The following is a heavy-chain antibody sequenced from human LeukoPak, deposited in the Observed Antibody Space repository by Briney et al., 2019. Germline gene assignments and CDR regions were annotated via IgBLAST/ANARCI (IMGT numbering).Heavy chain of an antibody. V-gene: IGHV1-2*02. Sequence: ASVKVSCEASGYHFTGYHVHWVRQAPGQGLEWMGRISTDTGDTDNAQNFQGRLTMTRDTSINTAYMELTSLTSDDTAVYYCAGLGSTVEGRIDPWGQGTPVTVSS. D-gene: IGHD5/OR15-5a*01. CDR2: ISTDTGDT. J-gene: IGHJ5*02. CDR1: GYHFTGYH. CDR3: AGLGSTVEGRIDP.